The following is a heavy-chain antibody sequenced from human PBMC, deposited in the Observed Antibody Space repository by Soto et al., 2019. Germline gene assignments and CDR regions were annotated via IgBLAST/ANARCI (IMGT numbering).Heavy chain of an antibody. Sequence: EVQLVESGGGLVQPGGSLRLSCAASGFTFSSYSMNWVRQAPGKGLEWVSYISSSSSTIYYADSVKGRFTISRYNAKNSLYLHMNSLRAEDTAVYYCARDLGPYSVHVWGQGTLVTVSS. CDR3: ARDLGPYSVHV. CDR2: ISSSSSTI. D-gene: IGHD1-26*01. J-gene: IGHJ4*02. CDR1: GFTFSSYS. V-gene: IGHV3-48*01.